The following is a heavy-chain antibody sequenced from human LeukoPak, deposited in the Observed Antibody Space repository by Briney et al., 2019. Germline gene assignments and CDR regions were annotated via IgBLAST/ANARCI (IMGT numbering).Heavy chain of an antibody. CDR1: GGSISSGGYY. J-gene: IGHJ4*02. V-gene: IGHV4-31*03. CDR3: ASSRYCSSTSCYTEYYFDY. D-gene: IGHD2-2*02. CDR2: IYYSGST. Sequence: SETLSLTCTVSGGSISSGGYYWSWIRQHPGKGLEWIGYIYYSGSTYYNPSPKSRVTISVDTSKNQFSLKLSSVTAADTAVYYCASSRYCSSTSCYTEYYFDYWGQGTLVTVSS.